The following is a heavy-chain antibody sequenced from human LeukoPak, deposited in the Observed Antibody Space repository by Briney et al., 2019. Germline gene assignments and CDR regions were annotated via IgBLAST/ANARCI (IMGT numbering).Heavy chain of an antibody. CDR1: GFTFSSYA. D-gene: IGHD4-17*01. CDR3: AKDQYGDYGSWDFDY. V-gene: IGHV3-23*01. J-gene: IGHJ4*02. Sequence: GGSLRLSCAASGFTFSSYAMSWVRQAPGKGLEWVSAISGSGGSTYYADSVKGRFTISRDNSKNTLYLQMNSLRAEDTAVYYCAKDQYGDYGSWDFDYWGQGTLVTVSS. CDR2: ISGSGGST.